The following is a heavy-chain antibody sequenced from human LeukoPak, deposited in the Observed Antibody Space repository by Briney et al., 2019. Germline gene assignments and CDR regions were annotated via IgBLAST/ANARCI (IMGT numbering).Heavy chain of an antibody. CDR1: GYTFTSYY. D-gene: IGHD1-26*01. Sequence: ASVKVSCQASGYTFTSYYMHWVRQAPGHGLEWMGWINPNSGGTNYAQKFQGRVTMTRDTSISTAYMELSRLRSDDTAVYYCASYSGSYSSDFDYWGQGALVTVSS. CDR2: INPNSGGT. J-gene: IGHJ4*02. CDR3: ASYSGSYSSDFDY. V-gene: IGHV1-2*02.